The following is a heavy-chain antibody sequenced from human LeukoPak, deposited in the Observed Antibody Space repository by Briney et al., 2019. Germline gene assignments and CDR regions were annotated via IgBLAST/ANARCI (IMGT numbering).Heavy chain of an antibody. V-gene: IGHV3-48*01. J-gene: IGHJ4*02. D-gene: IGHD2-2*01. CDR2: ISSSSSTI. Sequence: GGSLRLSCAASGFTFSSYSMNWVRQAPGKGLEWVSYISSSSSTIYYADSVKGRFTISRDNSKNTLYLQMNSLRLEDTAVYYCARWYCSSTNCYYDYWGQGTLVTVSS. CDR1: GFTFSSYS. CDR3: ARWYCSSTNCYYDY.